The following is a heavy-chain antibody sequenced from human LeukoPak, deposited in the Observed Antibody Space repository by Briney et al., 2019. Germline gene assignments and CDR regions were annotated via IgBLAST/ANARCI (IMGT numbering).Heavy chain of an antibody. J-gene: IGHJ4*02. CDR1: GGTFSSYA. D-gene: IGHD3-22*01. V-gene: IGHV1-69*13. CDR2: IIPIFGTA. CDR3: ASYAEPYYYDSSGYYSFGY. Sequence: ASVKVSCKASGGTFSSYAISWGRQAPGQGLEWMGGIIPIFGTANYAQKFQGRVTITADESTSTAYMELSSLRSEDTAVYYCASYAEPYYYDSSGYYSFGYWGQGTLVTVSS.